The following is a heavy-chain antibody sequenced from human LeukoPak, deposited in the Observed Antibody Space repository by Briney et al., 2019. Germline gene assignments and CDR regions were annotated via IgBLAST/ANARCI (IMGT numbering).Heavy chain of an antibody. CDR3: ARGRGSLTY. V-gene: IGHV4-59*01. CDR2: FYDTRSP. D-gene: IGHD3-10*01. Sequence: SETLSLTCTVSGGSINLYYWSWIRQPRGKGVEWIGYFYDTRSPNYNPSLERRVTISVDMSRKQFSLNISSVTTADTAVYYCARGRGSLTYWGQGTLATVSS. J-gene: IGHJ4*02. CDR1: GGSINLYY.